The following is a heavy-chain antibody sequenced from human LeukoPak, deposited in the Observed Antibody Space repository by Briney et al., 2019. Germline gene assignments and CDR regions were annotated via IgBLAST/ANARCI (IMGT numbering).Heavy chain of an antibody. D-gene: IGHD6-19*01. CDR1: GGSISSSSYY. CDR3: AKHGPTCSSGCLNFDY. J-gene: IGHJ4*02. CDR2: IYYSGST. Sequence: SETLSLTCTVSGGSISSSSYYWGWIRQPPGKGLEWIGSIYYSGSTYYNPSLKSRVTISVDRSKNQFSLKLSSVTAADTAVYYCAKHGPTCSSGCLNFDYWGQGTLVTVSS. V-gene: IGHV4-39*01.